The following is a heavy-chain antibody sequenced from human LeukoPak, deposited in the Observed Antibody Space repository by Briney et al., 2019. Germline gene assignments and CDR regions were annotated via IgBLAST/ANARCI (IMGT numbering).Heavy chain of an antibody. CDR1: GFTVSSNY. D-gene: IGHD2-21*01. Sequence: PGGSLRLSCAASGFTVSSNYMSWVRQAPGKGLEWVSVIYSGGSTYYADSVKGRFTISRDNSKNTLYLQMNSLRAEDTAVYYCARDRGDKAHGDWGQGTLVTVSS. CDR2: IYSGGST. V-gene: IGHV3-53*01. CDR3: ARDRGDKAHGD. J-gene: IGHJ4*02.